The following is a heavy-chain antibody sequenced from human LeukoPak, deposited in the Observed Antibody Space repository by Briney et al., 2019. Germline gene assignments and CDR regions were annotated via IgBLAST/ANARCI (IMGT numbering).Heavy chain of an antibody. J-gene: IGHJ6*03. CDR2: ISSSSYI. D-gene: IGHD4-17*01. CDR3: ARALDYGEYYYYYMDV. CDR1: GFTFSSYS. Sequence: GGSLRLSCAASGFTFSSYSMNWVRQAPGKGLEWVSSISSSSYIYYAGSVKGRFTISRDNAKNSLYLQMNSLRAEDTAVYYCARALDYGEYYYYYMDVWGKGTTVTVSS. V-gene: IGHV3-21*01.